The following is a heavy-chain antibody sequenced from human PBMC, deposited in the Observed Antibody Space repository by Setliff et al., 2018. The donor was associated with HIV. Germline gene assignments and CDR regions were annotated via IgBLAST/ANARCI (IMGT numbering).Heavy chain of an antibody. J-gene: IGHJ3*01. CDR1: GYTFTGYY. D-gene: IGHD3-10*01. V-gene: IGHV1-2*06. Sequence: ASVKVSCKAFGYTFTGYYIHWVRQAPGQGLEWMGRINPNSGGTNHAQKFQGRVTMTRDMSISTAYMELSKLRSDDTAVYYCARDRADDQYNGLDVWGQGTMVTVSS. CDR3: ARDRADDQYNGLDV. CDR2: INPNSGGT.